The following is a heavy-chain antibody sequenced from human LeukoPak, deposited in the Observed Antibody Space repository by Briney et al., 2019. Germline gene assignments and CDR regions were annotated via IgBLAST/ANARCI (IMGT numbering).Heavy chain of an antibody. J-gene: IGHJ5*02. CDR2: ISSSGSTI. CDR1: GFTFSDYS. Sequence: GGSLRLSCAASGFTFSDYSMRWIRQAPGKGLEWVSNISSSGSTIYDADSVKGRFTISRDNAKNSLYLQMNSLRAEDTAVYYCAREEYSSGWSQGYNWFDPWGQGTLVTVSS. CDR3: AREEYSSGWSQGYNWFDP. D-gene: IGHD6-19*01. V-gene: IGHV3-11*01.